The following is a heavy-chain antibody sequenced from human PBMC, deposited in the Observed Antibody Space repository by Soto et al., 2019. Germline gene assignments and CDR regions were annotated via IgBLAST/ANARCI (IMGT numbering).Heavy chain of an antibody. V-gene: IGHV3-9*01. J-gene: IGHJ4*02. CDR2: ISWNSGSI. D-gene: IGHD2-2*01. CDR1: GFTFDVYA. Sequence: EVQLVESGGALVQPGRSLRLSCAASGFTFDVYAMHWVRQAPGKGLEWVSGISWNSGSIGYADSVKGRFTISRDNAKNSLYLQMNSLRAEDTALYYCAKGGQLLVEGGGYWGQGTLVTVSS. CDR3: AKGGQLLVEGGGY.